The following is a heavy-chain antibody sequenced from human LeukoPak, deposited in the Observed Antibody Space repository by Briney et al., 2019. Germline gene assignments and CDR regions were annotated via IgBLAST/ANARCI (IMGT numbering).Heavy chain of an antibody. CDR1: GGSISSYY. Sequence: SETLSLTCTVSGGSISSYYWSWIRQPPGKGLEWIGSIYYSGITYYNPSLKSRVTISVDTSRNQFSLKLSSVTAADTTVYYCARHFVYYYGSGTYYPCWFDPWGQGTLVTVSS. CDR2: IYYSGIT. D-gene: IGHD3-10*01. V-gene: IGHV4-59*05. CDR3: ARHFVYYYGSGTYYPCWFDP. J-gene: IGHJ5*02.